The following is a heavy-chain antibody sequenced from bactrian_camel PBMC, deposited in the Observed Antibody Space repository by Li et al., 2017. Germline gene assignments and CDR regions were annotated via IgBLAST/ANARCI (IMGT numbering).Heavy chain of an antibody. Sequence: VQLVESGGGSVQAGGSLTLSCAAPGHIVSNCGMAWYRQAPGKERERVAAIDNDGSTNYADSVKGRFTISKDNAKNTVYLEMNSLNPEDTAMYYCGVPEPATACWHGYQGPEEHLWEDLLADFAVWGQGTQVTVS. CDR2: IDNDGST. CDR3: GVPEPATACWHGYQGPEEHLWEDLLADFAV. J-gene: IGHJ4*01. V-gene: IGHV3S53*01. D-gene: IGHD1*01. CDR1: GHIVSNCG.